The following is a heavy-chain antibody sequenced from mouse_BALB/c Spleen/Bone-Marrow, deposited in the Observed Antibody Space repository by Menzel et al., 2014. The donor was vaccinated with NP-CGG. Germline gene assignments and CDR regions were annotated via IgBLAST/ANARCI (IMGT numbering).Heavy chain of an antibody. CDR2: IDPANCNT. J-gene: IGHJ2*01. CDR1: GFNIKDTY. V-gene: IGHV14-3*02. D-gene: IGHD2-10*02. Sequence: EVQLQQSGAELVKPGASVKLSCTASGFNIKDTYMHWVKQRPEQGLEWIGRIDPANCNTKYDPKFQGKATRTADTSSTTAYLQLSSLTSEDTAVYYCALLYVKYDYWGQGTTPTVSS. CDR3: ALLYVKYDY.